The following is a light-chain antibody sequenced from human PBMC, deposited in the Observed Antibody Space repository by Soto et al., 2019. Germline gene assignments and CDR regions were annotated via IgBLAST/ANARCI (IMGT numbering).Light chain of an antibody. Sequence: EIVMTQSPVTLSVSPGERATLSCRASQSVTNSYLAWYQQKPGQAPRLLIFGASTRAAGIPARFSGSGSGTEFTLTISSLQSEDFAVYYCQQYNDWPFTFGPGTKVDIK. CDR3: QQYNDWPFT. V-gene: IGKV3-15*01. J-gene: IGKJ3*01. CDR2: GAS. CDR1: QSVTNSY.